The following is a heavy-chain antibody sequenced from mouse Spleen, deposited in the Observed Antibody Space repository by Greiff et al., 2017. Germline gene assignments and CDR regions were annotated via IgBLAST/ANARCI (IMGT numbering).Heavy chain of an antibody. CDR2: IYPGDGDT. V-gene: IGHV1-80*01. Sequence: QVQLKESGAELLKPGASVKISCKASGYAFSNYWMNWVKQRPGKGLEWIGQIYPGDGDTTYNGKFKDKATLTADKSSSTAYMHLSSLTSEDSAVYFCARQTYFDFWGQGTPLTVSS. CDR1: GYAFSNYW. J-gene: IGHJ2*01. CDR3: ARQTYFDF.